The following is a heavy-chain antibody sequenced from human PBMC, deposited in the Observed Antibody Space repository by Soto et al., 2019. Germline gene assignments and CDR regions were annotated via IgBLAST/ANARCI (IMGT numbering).Heavy chain of an antibody. CDR2: ISASNGNT. CDR1: VYSFTSYY. V-gene: IGHV1-18*04. Sequence: ALEKGSCKASVYSFTSYYMDCGLQNPEQGLEWMGWISASNGNTNYAQKLQGRVTMTTDTSTSTAYMELRSLRSDDTAVYYCARVKEEMATIPWFDPWGQGTLVTVSS. CDR3: ARVKEEMATIPWFDP. J-gene: IGHJ5*02. D-gene: IGHD5-12*01.